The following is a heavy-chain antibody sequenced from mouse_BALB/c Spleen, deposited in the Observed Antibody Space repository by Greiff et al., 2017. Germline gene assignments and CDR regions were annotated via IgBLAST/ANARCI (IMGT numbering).Heavy chain of an antibody. J-gene: IGHJ4*01. CDR2: ILPGSGST. CDR3: ARGGLSSLYAMDY. Sequence: VQLQQSGAELMKPGASVKISCKATGYTFSSYWIEWVKQRPGHGLEWIGEILPGSGSTNYNEKFKGKATFTADTSSNTAYMQLSSLTSEDSAVYYCARGGLSSLYAMDYWGQGTSVTVSS. D-gene: IGHD1-1*01. CDR1: GYTFSSYW. V-gene: IGHV1-9*01.